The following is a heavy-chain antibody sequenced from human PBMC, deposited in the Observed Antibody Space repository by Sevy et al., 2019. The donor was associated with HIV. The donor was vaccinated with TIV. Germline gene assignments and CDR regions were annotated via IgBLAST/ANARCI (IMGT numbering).Heavy chain of an antibody. J-gene: IGHJ5*02. Sequence: GGSLRLSCAASGFTFSNYGMHWVRQAPGKGLEWVAVIWDDGSYEYYADSVKGRFTISRDNAKSTLYLQMNRLRAEDTAVYYCAKTFAIFGVLMSPDFDPWGQGTLVTVSS. V-gene: IGHV3-33*06. CDR2: IWDDGSYE. CDR1: GFTFSNYG. D-gene: IGHD3-3*01. CDR3: AKTFAIFGVLMSPDFDP.